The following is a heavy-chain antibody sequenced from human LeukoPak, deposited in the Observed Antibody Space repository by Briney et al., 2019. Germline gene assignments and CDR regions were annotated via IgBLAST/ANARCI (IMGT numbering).Heavy chain of an antibody. CDR3: ARFGSSWYWPVYYMDV. V-gene: IGHV1-69*06. D-gene: IGHD6-13*01. J-gene: IGHJ6*03. CDR2: IIPIFGTA. CDR1: GGTFSSYA. Sequence: ASVKVSCKASGGTFSSYAISWVRQAPGQGLEWMGGIIPIFGTANYAQKFQGRVTITADKSTSTAYMELSSLRSEDTAVYYCARFGSSWYWPVYYMDVWGKGTTVTVSS.